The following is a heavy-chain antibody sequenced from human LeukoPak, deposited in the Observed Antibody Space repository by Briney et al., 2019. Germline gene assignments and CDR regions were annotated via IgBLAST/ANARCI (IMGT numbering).Heavy chain of an antibody. CDR1: GFMFSRYA. CDR3: ARGTAADANRNWFDS. Sequence: PGGSLRFFCAASGFMFSRYAMIWVRQTPGEGLEWVSAITETGAGTYYADSVKGRFTMSRDNSRNTVYLQMDSLRAEDTAVYFCARGTAADANRNWFDSWGQGTLVTVSS. D-gene: IGHD6-13*01. CDR2: ITETGAGT. V-gene: IGHV3-23*01. J-gene: IGHJ5*01.